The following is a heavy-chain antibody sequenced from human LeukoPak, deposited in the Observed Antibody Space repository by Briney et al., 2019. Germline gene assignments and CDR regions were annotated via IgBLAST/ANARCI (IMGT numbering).Heavy chain of an antibody. CDR1: GYTFTSYG. Sequence: ASVKVSCKASGYTFTSYGISWVRQAPGQGLEWMGWINPNSGGTNYAQKFQGRVTMTRDTSISTAYMELSRLRSDDTAVYYCARDRRGDDYFDYWGQGTLVTVSS. CDR2: INPNSGGT. J-gene: IGHJ4*02. CDR3: ARDRRGDDYFDY. V-gene: IGHV1-2*02. D-gene: IGHD3-16*01.